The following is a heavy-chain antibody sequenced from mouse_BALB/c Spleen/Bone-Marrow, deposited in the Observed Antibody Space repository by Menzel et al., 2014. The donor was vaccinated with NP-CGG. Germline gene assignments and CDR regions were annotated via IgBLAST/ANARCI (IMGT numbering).Heavy chain of an antibody. Sequence: EVHLVESGGGLVQPGGSRKLSCAASGFTFSSFGMHWVRQAPEKGLEWVAYINSGSSTIYYADTVKGRFTISRDNPKNTLFLQMTSLRSEDTAMYYCARGGNYAWFAYWGQGTLVTVSA. J-gene: IGHJ3*01. CDR1: GFTFSSFG. V-gene: IGHV5-17*02. CDR2: INSGSSTI. D-gene: IGHD2-1*01. CDR3: ARGGNYAWFAY.